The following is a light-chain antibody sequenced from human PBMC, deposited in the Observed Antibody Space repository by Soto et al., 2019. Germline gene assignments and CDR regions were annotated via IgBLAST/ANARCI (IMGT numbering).Light chain of an antibody. V-gene: IGKV3-20*01. Sequence: EIVLTQSPGTLSLSPGERATLSCRASQSVSSSYLAWYQQKPGQAPRLVIYGASSRATGIPDRFSGSGSGTDFTLTISRLEPEDFAVYYWQQYGSSTWTFGQGTKVEIK. CDR2: GAS. CDR1: QSVSSSY. J-gene: IGKJ1*01. CDR3: QQYGSSTWT.